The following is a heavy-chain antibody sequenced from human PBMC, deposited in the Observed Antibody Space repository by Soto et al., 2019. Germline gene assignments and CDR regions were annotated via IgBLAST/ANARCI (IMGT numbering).Heavy chain of an antibody. CDR2: ISAYNGNT. CDR1: GHTFTSYG. D-gene: IGHD6-19*01. J-gene: IGHJ3*02. V-gene: IGHV1-18*01. Sequence: ASGKVSCKASGHTFTSYGISWVRQAPGQGLEWMGWISAYNGNTNYAQKLQGRVTMTTDTSTSTAYMELRSLRSDDTAVYYCARSPRIAVAGIGAFDIWGQGTMVTVSS. CDR3: ARSPRIAVAGIGAFDI.